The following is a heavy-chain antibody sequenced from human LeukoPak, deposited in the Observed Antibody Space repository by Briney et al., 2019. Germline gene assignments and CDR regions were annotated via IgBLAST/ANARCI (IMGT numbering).Heavy chain of an antibody. CDR2: IIPIFGTA. Sequence: GASVKVSCTASGGTFSSYAISWVRQAPGQGLEWMGGIIPIFGTANYAQKFQGRVTITADESTSTAYMELSGLRSEDTAVYYCARDPVVVVAATGEHLPEYYFDYWGQGTLVTVSS. V-gene: IGHV1-69*13. J-gene: IGHJ4*02. D-gene: IGHD2-15*01. CDR3: ARDPVVVVAATGEHLPEYYFDY. CDR1: GGTFSSYA.